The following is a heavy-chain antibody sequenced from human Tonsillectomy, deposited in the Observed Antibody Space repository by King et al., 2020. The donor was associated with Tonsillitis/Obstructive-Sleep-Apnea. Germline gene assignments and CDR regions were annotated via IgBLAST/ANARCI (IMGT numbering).Heavy chain of an antibody. CDR2: THYSGST. J-gene: IGHJ3*01. CDR1: GGSVSSYY. V-gene: IGHV4-59*02. D-gene: IGHD6-6*01. Sequence: VQLQESGPGLVKPSETLSLTCTVSGGSVSSYYLSWVRQPPGKGLEWIGYTHYSGSTRYNTSLSSRITMSMDTSKNHFSLKLNSVTSADTAMYYCARHSSSSGGAFDVWGQGTVVTVSS. CDR3: ARHSSSSGGAFDV.